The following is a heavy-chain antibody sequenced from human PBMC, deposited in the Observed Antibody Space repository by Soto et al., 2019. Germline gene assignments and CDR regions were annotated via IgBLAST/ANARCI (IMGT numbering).Heavy chain of an antibody. Sequence: EVQLVESGGGLVQPGGSLRLSCAASGFNVSNNYMSWVRQAPGTGLEWVLVIYSGGGTYYADSVKGRFTISRDNSKNILYLQMNSRRADDTAVYYCARDSTALDTFDYWGQGIFVTVSS. CDR3: ARDSTALDTFDY. D-gene: IGHD5-18*01. V-gene: IGHV3-66*01. J-gene: IGHJ4*02. CDR1: GFNVSNNY. CDR2: IYSGGGT.